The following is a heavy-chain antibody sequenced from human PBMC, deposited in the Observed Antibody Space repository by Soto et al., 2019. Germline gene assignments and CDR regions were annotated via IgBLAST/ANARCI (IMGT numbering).Heavy chain of an antibody. CDR2: IYLGDSDT. CDR3: ARCMYYYGSGSYYTYYYGMDV. V-gene: IGHV5-51*01. D-gene: IGHD3-10*01. CDR1: GYSFTSYW. Sequence: GESLKISCKGSGYSFTSYWIGWVRQMPGKGLEWMGIIYLGDSDTRYSPSFQGQVTISADKSISTAYLQWSSLKASDTAMYYCARCMYYYGSGSYYTYYYGMDVWGQGTTVTVSS. J-gene: IGHJ6*02.